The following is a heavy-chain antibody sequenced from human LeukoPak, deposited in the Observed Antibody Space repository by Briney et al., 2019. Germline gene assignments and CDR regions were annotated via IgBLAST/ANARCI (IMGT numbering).Heavy chain of an antibody. CDR3: ARSPYSNFQMWAFDI. CDR1: GGSISSSSYY. Sequence: SETLSLTCTVSGGSISSSSYYWGWIRQPPGKGLEWIGSIYYSGSTYYNPSLKSRVTISVDTSKNQFSLKLSSVTAADTAVYYCARSPYSNFQMWAFDIWGQGTMVTVSS. CDR2: IYYSGST. D-gene: IGHD4-11*01. V-gene: IGHV4-39*07. J-gene: IGHJ3*02.